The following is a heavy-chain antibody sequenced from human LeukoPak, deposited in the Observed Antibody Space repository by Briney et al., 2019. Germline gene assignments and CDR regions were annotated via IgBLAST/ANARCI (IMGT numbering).Heavy chain of an antibody. CDR3: ARVITVVSARMAFDY. V-gene: IGHV3-30*02. Sequence: GGSLRLSCIASGSTFRNYGMHWVRQAPGKGLEWVASVRYDGSIHNYVDSVKGRFTIPRENSKNTLFLQMDSLRTEDTAVYYCARVITVVSARMAFDYWGQGTLVAVSS. CDR1: GSTFRNYG. D-gene: IGHD2-15*01. J-gene: IGHJ4*02. CDR2: VRYDGSIH.